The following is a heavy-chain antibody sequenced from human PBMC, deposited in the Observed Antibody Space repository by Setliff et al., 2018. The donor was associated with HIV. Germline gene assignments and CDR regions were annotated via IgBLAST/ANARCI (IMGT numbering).Heavy chain of an antibody. Sequence: SETLSLTCTVSGGSLSGDYWSWIRQSPGKGLEWIAFIFYTGNTKYNPSLRSRVSMSVDTSNNQFSLNLTSVTAADTAVYYCARLGRSSTGPLWGQGTLVTVSS. CDR1: GGSLSGDY. CDR3: ARLGRSSTGPL. V-gene: IGHV4-59*08. CDR2: IFYTGNT. D-gene: IGHD2-2*01. J-gene: IGHJ4*02.